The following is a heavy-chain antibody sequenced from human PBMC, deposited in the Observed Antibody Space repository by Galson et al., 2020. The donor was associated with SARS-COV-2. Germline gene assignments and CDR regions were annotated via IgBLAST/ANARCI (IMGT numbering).Heavy chain of an antibody. CDR3: ARGPEQYYDILTGYYPYYYYYGMDV. CDR1: GFTFSSYG. D-gene: IGHD3-9*01. Sequence: GSLRLSCAASGFTFSSYGMHWVRQAPGKGLEWVAVIWYDGSNKYYADSVKGRFTISRDNSKNTLYLQMNSLRAEDTAVYYCARGPEQYYDILTGYYPYYYYYGMDVWGQGTTVTVSS. CDR2: IWYDGSNK. J-gene: IGHJ6*02. V-gene: IGHV3-33*01.